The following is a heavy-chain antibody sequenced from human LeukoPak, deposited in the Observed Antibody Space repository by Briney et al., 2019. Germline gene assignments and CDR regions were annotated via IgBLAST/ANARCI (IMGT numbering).Heavy chain of an antibody. Sequence: GGSLRLSCAASGFTFSSYAMSWVHRAPGKGLEWVSAISGSGGSTYYADSVKGRFTISRDNSKNTLYLQMDSLRAEDTAVYYCAKDLGDAFDIWGQGTMVTVSS. CDR2: ISGSGGST. J-gene: IGHJ3*02. CDR1: GFTFSSYA. D-gene: IGHD7-27*01. V-gene: IGHV3-23*01. CDR3: AKDLGDAFDI.